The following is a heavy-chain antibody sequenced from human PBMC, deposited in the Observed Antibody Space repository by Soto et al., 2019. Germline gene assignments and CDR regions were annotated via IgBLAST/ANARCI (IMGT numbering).Heavy chain of an antibody. CDR3: ARLGNYSSSWYFDY. V-gene: IGHV4-59*08. CDR2: IYYSGST. Sequence: SETLSLTCTVSGGSISSYYWSWIRQPPGKGLEWIGYIYYSGSTNYNPSLKSRVTISVDTSKNQFSLKLSSVTAADTAVYYCARLGNYSSSWYFDYWGQGTLVTVSS. J-gene: IGHJ4*02. D-gene: IGHD6-13*01. CDR1: GGSISSYY.